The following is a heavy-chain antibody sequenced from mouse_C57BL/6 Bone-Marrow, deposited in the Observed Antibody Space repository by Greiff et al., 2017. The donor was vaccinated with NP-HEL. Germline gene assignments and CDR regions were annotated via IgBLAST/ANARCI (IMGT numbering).Heavy chain of an antibody. V-gene: IGHV3-6*01. CDR3: ARDGGYYCSPFAY. J-gene: IGHJ3*01. Sequence: EVQVVESGPGLVKPSQSLSLTCSVTGYSIISGYYWNWIRQFPGNKLEWMAYISYDGSNHYNPSLKNRISITRDISTNQFFLKLTSVTTEDTATYYCARDGGYYCSPFAYWGQGTLVTVSA. CDR2: ISYDGSN. D-gene: IGHD1-1*01. CDR1: GYSIISGYY.